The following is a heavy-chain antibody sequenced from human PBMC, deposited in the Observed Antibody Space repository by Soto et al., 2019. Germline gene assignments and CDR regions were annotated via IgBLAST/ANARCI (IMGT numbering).Heavy chain of an antibody. J-gene: IGHJ6*02. CDR3: AGVRTGVYGSGSTAPRFYYGMDV. V-gene: IGHV1-69*12. Sequence: QVPLEQSGAEVKQPGSSVKVSCKASGGNFQTYAFTWVRQAPGQGLEWMGGIIPVFASTTSAQKFQGRVTSTAVQSYDSVYLERCSLRSEDTAIYYCAGVRTGVYGSGSTAPRFYYGMDVWGQGTAVTVSS. CDR2: IIPVFAST. CDR1: GGNFQTYA. D-gene: IGHD3-10*01.